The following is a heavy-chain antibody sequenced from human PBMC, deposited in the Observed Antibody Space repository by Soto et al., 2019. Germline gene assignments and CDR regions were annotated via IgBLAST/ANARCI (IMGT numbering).Heavy chain of an antibody. J-gene: IGHJ3*01. D-gene: IGHD2-15*01. V-gene: IGHV1-18*01. CDR2: ISAYNGNT. Sequence: QVQLVQSGAEVKKPGASVKVSCKASGYTFTSYGISWVRQAPGQGLEWMGWISAYNGNTNYAQKLQGRVTMTTDTSRRTAYRGLGGLRPADTPVYSCGGAGRGNGSGGTCPPLTALDSWGQGKMVTV. CDR3: GGAGRGNGSGGTCPPLTALDS. CDR1: GYTFTSYG.